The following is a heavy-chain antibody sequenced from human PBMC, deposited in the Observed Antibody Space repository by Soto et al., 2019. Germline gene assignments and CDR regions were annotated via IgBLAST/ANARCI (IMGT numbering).Heavy chain of an antibody. V-gene: IGHV4-61*01. Sequence: SETLSLTCTVSGGSVSSGSYYWSWIRQPPGKGLEWIGYIYYSGSTNYNPSLKSRVTISVDTSKNQFSLKLSSVTAADTAVYYCARVRQLAYFDYWGQGTLVTVSS. CDR3: ARVRQLAYFDY. CDR2: IYYSGST. J-gene: IGHJ4*02. D-gene: IGHD6-6*01. CDR1: GGSVSSGSYY.